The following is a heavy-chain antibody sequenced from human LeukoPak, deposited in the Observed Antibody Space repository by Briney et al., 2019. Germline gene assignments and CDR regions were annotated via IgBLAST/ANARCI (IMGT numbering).Heavy chain of an antibody. CDR3: ARVSESYHYYYMDV. CDR1: GYSISSGYY. J-gene: IGHJ6*03. V-gene: IGHV4-38-2*01. Sequence: SETLSLTCAVSGYSISSGYYWGWIRQPPGKGLEWIGSIYHSGSTYYNPSLKSRVTISVDTSKNQFSLKLGSVTAADTTVYYCARVSESYHYYYMDVWGKGTTVTVSS. CDR2: IYHSGST. D-gene: IGHD1-26*01.